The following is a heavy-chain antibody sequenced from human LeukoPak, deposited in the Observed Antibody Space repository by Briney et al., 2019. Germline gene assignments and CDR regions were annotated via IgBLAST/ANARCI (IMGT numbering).Heavy chain of an antibody. Sequence: PGGSLRLSCAASGFTFSNAWMSWVRQAPGKGLEWVGRIKSKTDGGTTDYAAPVKGRFTISRDDSKNTLYLQMNSLKTEDTAVYYCTTDPDHDYGDYDFDYWGQGTLVTVSS. V-gene: IGHV3-15*01. CDR1: GFTFSNAW. CDR2: IKSKTDGGTT. CDR3: TTDPDHDYGDYDFDY. J-gene: IGHJ4*02. D-gene: IGHD4-17*01.